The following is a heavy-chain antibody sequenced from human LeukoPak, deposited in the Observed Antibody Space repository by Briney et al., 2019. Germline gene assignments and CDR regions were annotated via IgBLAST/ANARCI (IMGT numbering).Heavy chain of an antibody. V-gene: IGHV4-34*01. Sequence: PSETLSLTCAVYGGSFSGYYWSWIRQPPGKGLEWIGEINHSGSTNYNPSLKSRVTISVDTSKNQFSLKLSSVTAADTAVYYCARSGTYCGGDCYSVERKTTDYWGQGTLVTVSS. J-gene: IGHJ4*02. CDR1: GGSFSGYY. CDR3: ARSGTYCGGDCYSVERKTTDY. D-gene: IGHD2-21*02. CDR2: INHSGST.